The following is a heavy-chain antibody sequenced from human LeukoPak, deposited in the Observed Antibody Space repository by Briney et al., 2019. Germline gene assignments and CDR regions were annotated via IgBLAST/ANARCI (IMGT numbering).Heavy chain of an antibody. D-gene: IGHD3-22*01. J-gene: IGHJ4*02. CDR1: GYSISSGYY. Sequence: SETLSLTCTVSGYSISSGYYWGWIRQPPGKGLEWIGSIYHSGSTYYNPSLKSRVTISVDTSKNQFSLKLSSVTAADTAVYYCARDRVEGYYGSSGYLDYWGQGTLVTVSS. V-gene: IGHV4-38-2*02. CDR3: ARDRVEGYYGSSGYLDY. CDR2: IYHSGST.